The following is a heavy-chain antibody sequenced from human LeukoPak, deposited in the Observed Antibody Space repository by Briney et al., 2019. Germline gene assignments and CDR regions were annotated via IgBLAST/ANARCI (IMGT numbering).Heavy chain of an antibody. CDR2: IIPVFRTP. CDR1: GGTSSTYT. V-gene: IGHV1-69*05. J-gene: IGHJ6*03. Sequence: GASVKVSCKASGGTSSTYTITWVRQAPGQGLEWMGGIIPVFRTPNYAQKFQGRVTITTDGSTSTAYMELSSLKSDDTAIYYCARVDRYFFYLDVWGQGTTVTVSS. CDR3: ARVDRYFFYLDV.